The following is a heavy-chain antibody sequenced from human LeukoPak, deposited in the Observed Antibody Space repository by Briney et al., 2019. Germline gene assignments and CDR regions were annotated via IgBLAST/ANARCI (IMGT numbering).Heavy chain of an antibody. D-gene: IGHD3-3*01. CDR1: GGSFSGYY. V-gene: IGHV4-34*01. CDR3: ARLRVGYDFWSGYYGGFDY. Sequence: PSETLSLTCAVYGGSFSGYYWSWIRQPPGKGLEWIGEINHSGSTNYNPSLKSRVTISVDTSKNQFSLKLSSVTAADTAVYYCARLRVGYDFWSGYYGGFDYWGQGTLVTVSS. CDR2: INHSGST. J-gene: IGHJ4*02.